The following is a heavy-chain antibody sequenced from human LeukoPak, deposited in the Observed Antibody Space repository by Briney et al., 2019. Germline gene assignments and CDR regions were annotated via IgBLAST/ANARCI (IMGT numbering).Heavy chain of an antibody. CDR3: ARVNSSSWYTTLYYGMDV. CDR2: IIPILGIA. J-gene: IGHJ6*02. D-gene: IGHD6-13*01. Sequence: SVKVSCKASGGTFSSYAISWVRQAPGQGLEWMGRIIPILGIANYAQKFQGRVTITADKSTSTAYMELSSLRSEDTAVYYCARVNSSSWYTTLYYGMDVWGQGTTVTVSS. V-gene: IGHV1-69*04. CDR1: GGTFSSYA.